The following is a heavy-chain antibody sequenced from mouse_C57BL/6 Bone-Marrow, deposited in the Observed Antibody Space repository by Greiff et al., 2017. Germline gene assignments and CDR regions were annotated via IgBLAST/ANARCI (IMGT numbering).Heavy chain of an antibody. CDR2: ISYSGST. Sequence: EVHLVESGPGLAKPSQTLSLTCSVTGYSITSDYWNWIRKFPGNKLEYMGYISYSGSTYYNPSLKSRISITRDTSKNQYYLQLNSVTTEDTATYYCARSNYGNYGWFAYWGQGTLVTVSA. CDR1: GYSITSDY. D-gene: IGHD2-1*01. V-gene: IGHV3-8*01. CDR3: ARSNYGNYGWFAY. J-gene: IGHJ3*01.